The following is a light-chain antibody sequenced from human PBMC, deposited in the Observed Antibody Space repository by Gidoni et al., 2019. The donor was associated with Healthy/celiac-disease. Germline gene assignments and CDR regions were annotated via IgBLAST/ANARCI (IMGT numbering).Light chain of an antibody. V-gene: IGKV1-5*03. CDR3: QQYNSYSPT. CDR1: QSISSW. CDR2: KAS. Sequence: DIQMTQSPSTLSASVGDRVTITGRASQSISSWLAWYQQKPGTAPKLLIYKASSLESGVPSRFSGSGSGTEFTLTISSLQPDDFATYYCQQYNSYSPTFGQGTKVEIK. J-gene: IGKJ1*01.